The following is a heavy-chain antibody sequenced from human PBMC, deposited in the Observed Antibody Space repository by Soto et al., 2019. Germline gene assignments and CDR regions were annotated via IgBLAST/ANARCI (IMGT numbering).Heavy chain of an antibody. J-gene: IGHJ5*02. D-gene: IGHD2-21*02. CDR1: GFTFSSYA. Sequence: EVQLLESGGGLVQPGGSLRLSCAASGFTFSSYAMSWVRQAPGKGLEWVSAISGSGGSTYYADSVKGRFTISRDNSKNTLYLQMNSLRAEDTAVYYCAKDRRRHIVVVTAIQDTVDWFDPWGQGTLVTVSS. V-gene: IGHV3-23*01. CDR2: ISGSGGST. CDR3: AKDRRRHIVVVTAIQDTVDWFDP.